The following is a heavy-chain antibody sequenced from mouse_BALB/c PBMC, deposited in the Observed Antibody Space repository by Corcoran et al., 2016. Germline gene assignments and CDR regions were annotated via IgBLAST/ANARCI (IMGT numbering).Heavy chain of an antibody. CDR2: INTYTGEP. D-gene: IGHD4-1*01. V-gene: IGHV9-1*02. Sequence: QIQLVQSGPELKKPGETVKISCKASGYTFTNYGMNWVKQAPGKGLKWMGWINTYTGEPTYADDFKGRFAFSLETSASTAYLQINNLKNEDMATYFCARGDNWHFDYWGQGTILTVSS. CDR3: ARGDNWHFDY. CDR1: GYTFTNYG. J-gene: IGHJ2*01.